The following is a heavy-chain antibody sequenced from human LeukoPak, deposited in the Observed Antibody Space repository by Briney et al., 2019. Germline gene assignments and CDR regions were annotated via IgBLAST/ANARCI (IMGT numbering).Heavy chain of an antibody. CDR3: ARGLGSFDWLWEQ. Sequence: GGSLRLSCAASGFTFSDYYMSWIRQAPGRGLEWVSYISWDSSYTSYADSVKGRFTVSRDNAQKSLYLQMDSLRAEDTAVYYCARGLGSFDWLWEQWSPGALVTVSS. CDR1: GFTFSDYY. J-gene: IGHJ4*02. CDR2: ISWDSSYT. V-gene: IGHV3-11*05. D-gene: IGHD3-9*01.